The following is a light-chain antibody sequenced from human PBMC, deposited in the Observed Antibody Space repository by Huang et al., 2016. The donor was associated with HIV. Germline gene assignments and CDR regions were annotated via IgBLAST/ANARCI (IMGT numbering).Light chain of an antibody. CDR2: DAS. CDR3: QQYNNWPPA. CDR1: QSVTSN. Sequence: EIVMTQSPATLSVSPGESATLSCRACQSVTSNLAWYQQKPGPAPSLLIYDASTRATGIPARFSGSGSGTEFTLTISSLQSEDFAVYYCQQYNNWPPAFGGGTKVEIK. J-gene: IGKJ4*01. V-gene: IGKV3D-15*01.